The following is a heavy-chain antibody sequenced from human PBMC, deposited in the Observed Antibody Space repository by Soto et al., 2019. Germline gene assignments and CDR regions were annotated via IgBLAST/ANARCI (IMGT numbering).Heavy chain of an antibody. D-gene: IGHD6-13*01. V-gene: IGHV1-58*01. CDR1: GFTFTSSA. Sequence: SVKVSCKASGFTFTSSAVQWVRQARGQRLEWIGWIVVGSGNTNYAQKFQERVTITRDMSTSTAYMELSSLRSEDTAVYYCAADSSGYSHWGDPLDAFDIWGQGTTVTVSS. CDR3: AADSSGYSHWGDPLDAFDI. CDR2: IVVGSGNT. J-gene: IGHJ3*02.